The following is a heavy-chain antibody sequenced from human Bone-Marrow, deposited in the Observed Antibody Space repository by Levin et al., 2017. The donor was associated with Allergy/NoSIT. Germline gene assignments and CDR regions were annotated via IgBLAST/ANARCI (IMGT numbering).Heavy chain of an antibody. CDR1: GFSLSTREMR. V-gene: IGHV2-70*04. CDR3: ARTQPEAAALGLYFFDY. Sequence: SGPTLVKPTQTLTLTCTVSGFSLSTREMRLSWIRQPPGKPLEWLGRIDWDDDEFYSPSLRTRLTRFNDPSTNQVVLRMTNLDPMDTATYYCARTQPEAAALGLYFFDYWGQGILVTVSS. J-gene: IGHJ4*02. CDR2: IDWDDDE. D-gene: IGHD1-14*01.